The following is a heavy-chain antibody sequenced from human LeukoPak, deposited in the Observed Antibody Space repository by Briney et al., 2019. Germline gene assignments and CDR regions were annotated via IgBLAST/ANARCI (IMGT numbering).Heavy chain of an antibody. CDR1: GGSISSYY. D-gene: IGHD3-10*01. V-gene: IGHV4-59*03. Sequence: PSETLSLTCTVSGGSISSYYWSWIRQPPGKGLEWIGYVYYGGSTNYNPSLKSRVTISVDTSKNQVSLKLNSVTAADTAVYYCAGADGSGSWYWGQGTLVTVSS. CDR3: AGADGSGSWY. CDR2: VYYGGST. J-gene: IGHJ4*02.